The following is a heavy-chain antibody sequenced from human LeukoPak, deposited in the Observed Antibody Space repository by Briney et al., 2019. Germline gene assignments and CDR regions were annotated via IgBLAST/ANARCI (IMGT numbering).Heavy chain of an antibody. CDR2: MFYSGST. CDR1: GGSVSSGSYY. J-gene: IGHJ4*02. Sequence: SETLSLTCTVSGGSVSSGSYYWNWIRQPPGKGLEWIGYMFYSGSTNYNPSLKSRVTISVDTSKNQISLKLSPVTAADTAVYYCARGRYGDYPPFDYWGQGTLVTVSS. V-gene: IGHV4-61*01. CDR3: ARGRYGDYPPFDY. D-gene: IGHD4-17*01.